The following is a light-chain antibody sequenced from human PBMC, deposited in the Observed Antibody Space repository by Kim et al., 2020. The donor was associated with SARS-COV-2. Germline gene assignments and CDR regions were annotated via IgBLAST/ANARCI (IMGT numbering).Light chain of an antibody. CDR2: GAS. CDR1: HSIDKN. J-gene: IGKJ5*01. Sequence: SLGERATLSCRASHSIDKNLAWYQHKPGQAPRLLMYGASTRASGIPHRFSGSGSKTDFTLTISNLQSEDFAVYHCQQYNDWPQVTFGQGTRLEIK. V-gene: IGKV3D-15*01. CDR3: QQYNDWPQVT.